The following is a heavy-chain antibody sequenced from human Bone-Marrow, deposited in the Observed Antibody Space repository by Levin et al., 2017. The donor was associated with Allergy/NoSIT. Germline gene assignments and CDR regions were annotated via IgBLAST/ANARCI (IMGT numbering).Heavy chain of an antibody. CDR1: GGSISGHS. D-gene: IGHD3-3*02. Sequence: SETLSLTCTVSGGSISGHSWSWIRQSPEKGLEWIGYIYSSGITDYNPSLKSRVTISEDSSKNQFSLTLRAVTVADTAIYYCAREFSREDNWFDPWGQGTLVTVSS. V-gene: IGHV4-59*11. CDR3: AREFSREDNWFDP. J-gene: IGHJ5*02. CDR2: IYSSGIT.